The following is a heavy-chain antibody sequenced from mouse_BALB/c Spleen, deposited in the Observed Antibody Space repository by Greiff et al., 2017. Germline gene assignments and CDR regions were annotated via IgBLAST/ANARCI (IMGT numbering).Heavy chain of an antibody. D-gene: IGHD1-1*01. CDR3: ASSSLRFFDY. Sequence: VMLVESGPELVKPGASVRISCKASGYTFTSYYIHWVKQRPGQGLEWIGWIYPGNVNTKYNEKFKGKATLTADKSSSTAYMQLSSLTSEDSAVYFCASSSLRFFDYWGQGTTLTVSS. J-gene: IGHJ2*01. V-gene: IGHV1S56*01. CDR1: GYTFTSYY. CDR2: IYPGNVNT.